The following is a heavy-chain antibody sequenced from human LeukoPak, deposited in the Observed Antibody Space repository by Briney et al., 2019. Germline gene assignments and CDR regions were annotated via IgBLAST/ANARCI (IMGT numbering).Heavy chain of an antibody. V-gene: IGHV3-23*01. Sequence: GGFLRLSCAASGFTFSSYAMNWVRQAPGKGLQWVSVISTSGDSIYYGDAVKGRFTISRDNSKNTVYLQMNSLRAEDTAVHFCAKAAYFYGSGSYYNDYWGQGTLVTVSS. CDR2: ISTSGDSI. J-gene: IGHJ4*02. CDR3: AKAAYFYGSGSYYNDY. CDR1: GFTFSSYA. D-gene: IGHD3-10*01.